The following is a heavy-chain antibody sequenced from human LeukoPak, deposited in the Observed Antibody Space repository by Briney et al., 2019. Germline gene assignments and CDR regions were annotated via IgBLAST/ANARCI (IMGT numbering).Heavy chain of an antibody. CDR1: GFTFSRYH. CDR3: ARDFGGGYSMDV. D-gene: IGHD3-16*01. Sequence: GGSLTLSCAASGFTFSRYHMNWVRQAPGKGLEWVSYISGASIAIYYADSVRGRFTIYRDNAKNALYLQMNSLRDEDTAVYYCARDFGGGYSMDVWGPGTTVTVSS. V-gene: IGHV3-48*02. CDR2: ISGASIAI. J-gene: IGHJ6*02.